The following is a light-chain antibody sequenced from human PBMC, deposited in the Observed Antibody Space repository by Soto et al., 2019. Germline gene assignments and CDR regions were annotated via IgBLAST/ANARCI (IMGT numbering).Light chain of an antibody. J-gene: IGLJ1*01. Sequence: SVLTQPASVSGSPGQSSTISCTGTSSDVGGYNYVSWYQQHPGKAPKLMIYDVSNRPSGVSNRFSGSKSGNTASLTISGLQAEDEADYYCSSYTSSSNSRVFGTGTKVTVL. CDR1: SSDVGGYNY. CDR2: DVS. CDR3: SSYTSSSNSRV. V-gene: IGLV2-14*01.